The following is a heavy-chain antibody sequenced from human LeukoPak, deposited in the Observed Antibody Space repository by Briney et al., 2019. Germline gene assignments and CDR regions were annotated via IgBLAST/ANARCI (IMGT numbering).Heavy chain of an antibody. Sequence: GASVKVSCKASGYTFTGYYIHWVRQAPGQGLEWMGWINPNSGGTNYAQKFQGRVTMTRDTSINTAYMEVSRLRSDDTAVYYCARDSGEVPDYWGQGTLVTVSS. CDR1: GYTFTGYY. V-gene: IGHV1-2*02. J-gene: IGHJ4*02. CDR2: INPNSGGT. CDR3: ARDSGEVPDY. D-gene: IGHD3-10*01.